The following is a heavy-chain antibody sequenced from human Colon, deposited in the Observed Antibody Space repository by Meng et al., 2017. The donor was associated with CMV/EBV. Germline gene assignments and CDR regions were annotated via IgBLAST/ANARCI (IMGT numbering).Heavy chain of an antibody. V-gene: IGHV3-11*04. CDR2: IVGSGGSTI. D-gene: IGHD3-10*01. J-gene: IGHJ4*02. Sequence: GGSLRLSCAASGFTFSDYYMSWVRQAPGKGLEWVSYIVGSGGSTIYYADSVRGRFTISRDNSKNTLYLQMNSLRVEDTAVYYCAKGGWTSDYYFDYWGQGMLVTVSS. CDR1: GFTFSDYY. CDR3: AKGGWTSDYYFDY.